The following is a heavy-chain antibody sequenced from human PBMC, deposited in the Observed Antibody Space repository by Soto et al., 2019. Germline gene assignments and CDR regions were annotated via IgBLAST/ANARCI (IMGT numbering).Heavy chain of an antibody. Sequence: PSETLSLTCTVSVGSVSSGDYYWSWIRQPPGKGLEWIGYIYYSGSTYYNPSLKSRVTISVDTSKNQFSLKLSSVTAADTAVYYCAGIQRTFDYWGQGTLVTVSS. CDR2: IYYSGST. J-gene: IGHJ4*02. D-gene: IGHD5-18*01. CDR1: VGSVSSGDYY. CDR3: AGIQRTFDY. V-gene: IGHV4-30-4*01.